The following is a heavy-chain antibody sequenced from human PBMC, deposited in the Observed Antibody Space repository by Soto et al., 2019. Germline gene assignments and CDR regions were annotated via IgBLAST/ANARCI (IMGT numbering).Heavy chain of an antibody. CDR1: GFSFDNYG. D-gene: IGHD1-26*01. J-gene: IGHJ6*02. CDR3: AKGEGTLSHFYGLDI. V-gene: IGHV3-23*01. Sequence: GGSLRLSCAASGFSFDNYGMGWVRQAPGKGLEWVSSISGNGVSKKYADSVKGRFTISRDTSKNTLFLQMNSLRAEDTAVYFCAKGEGTLSHFYGLDIWGPGTTVTVSS. CDR2: ISGNGVSK.